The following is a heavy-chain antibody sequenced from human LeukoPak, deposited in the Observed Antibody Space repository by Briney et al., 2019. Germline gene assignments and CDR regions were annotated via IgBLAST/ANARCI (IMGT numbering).Heavy chain of an antibody. CDR2: ITSSSYI. J-gene: IGHJ4*02. CDR1: GFTFSSYT. D-gene: IGHD1-26*01. Sequence: GGSLRLSCAASGFTFSSYTINWVRQAPGKGLEWVSSITSSSYIYYADSVNGRFTISRDNAKNSLYLQMNSLRAEDTAVYYCARDSPSGSYYYFDYWGQGTMVTVSS. CDR3: ARDSPSGSYYYFDY. V-gene: IGHV3-21*01.